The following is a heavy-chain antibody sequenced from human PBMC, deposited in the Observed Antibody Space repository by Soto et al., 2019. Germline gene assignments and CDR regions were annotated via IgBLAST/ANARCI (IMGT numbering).Heavy chain of an antibody. J-gene: IGHJ5*02. Sequence: SVKVSCKTSGFTFTYSAIQWVRQARGQRLEWIGWIVVGSDNTNYAQKFQGRVTMTRDSSTSTVYMDVSSLRSEDTAVYYCARGSTAFADLSSYRGEKWFDPWGQGTQVTVSS. CDR2: IVVGSDNT. CDR1: GFTFTYSA. V-gene: IGHV1-58*02. CDR3: ARGSTAFADLSSYRGEKWFDP. D-gene: IGHD3-16*02.